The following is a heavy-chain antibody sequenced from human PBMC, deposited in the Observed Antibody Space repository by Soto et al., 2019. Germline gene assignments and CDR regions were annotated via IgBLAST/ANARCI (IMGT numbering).Heavy chain of an antibody. D-gene: IGHD2-21*02. CDR3: ARQRTTVVTQAYFDY. V-gene: IGHV4-39*01. CDR1: GESISSSSYY. CDR2: IYYSGRT. J-gene: IGHJ4*02. Sequence: PSETLSLTCIVSGESISSSSYYSGRIRQPPGKGLEWIGSIYYSGRTYYNPSFKSRVTISIDTSKNQFSLKLSSVTATDTAVYYCARQRTTVVTQAYFDYWGQGTLVTV.